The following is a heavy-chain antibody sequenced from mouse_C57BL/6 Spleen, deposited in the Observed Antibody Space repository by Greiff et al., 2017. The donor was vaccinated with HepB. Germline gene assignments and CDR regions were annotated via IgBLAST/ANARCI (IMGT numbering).Heavy chain of an antibody. CDR3: AREGTTVVAPFDY. D-gene: IGHD1-1*01. J-gene: IGHJ2*01. CDR1: GFTFSDYY. Sequence: EVQVVESEGGLVQPGSSMKLSCTASGFTFSDYYMAWVRQVPEKGLEWVANINYDGSSTYYLDSLKSRFIISRDNAKNILYLQMSSLKSEDTATYYCAREGTTVVAPFDYWGQGTTLTVSS. V-gene: IGHV5-16*01. CDR2: INYDGSST.